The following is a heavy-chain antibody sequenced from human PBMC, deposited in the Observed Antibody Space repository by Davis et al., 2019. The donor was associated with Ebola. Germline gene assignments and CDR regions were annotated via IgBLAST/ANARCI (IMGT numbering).Heavy chain of an antibody. V-gene: IGHV4-34*01. J-gene: IGHJ4*02. CDR2: INHSGST. CDR3: ARLPPFQDSQTHDY. Sequence: MPSETLSLTCAVYGGSFSGYYWSWIRQPPGKGLEWIGEINHSGSTNYNPSLKSRVTISVDTSKNQFSLKLSSVTAADTAVYFCARLPPFQDSQTHDYWGQGTLVTVSS. CDR1: GGSFSGYY. D-gene: IGHD3/OR15-3a*01.